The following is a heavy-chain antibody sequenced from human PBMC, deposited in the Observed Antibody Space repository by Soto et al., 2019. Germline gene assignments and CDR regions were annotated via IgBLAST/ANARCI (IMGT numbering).Heavy chain of an antibody. CDR1: GFTFSSYG. Sequence: QVQLVESGGGVVQPGRSLRLSCAASGFTFSSYGMHWVRQAPGKGLEWVAVIWYDGSNKYYADSVKGRFTISRDNSKNTLYLQMNSLRAEDTAVYYCARDRNTVSYFDYWGQGTLVTVSS. D-gene: IGHD4-17*01. CDR3: ARDRNTVSYFDY. CDR2: IWYDGSNK. J-gene: IGHJ4*02. V-gene: IGHV3-33*01.